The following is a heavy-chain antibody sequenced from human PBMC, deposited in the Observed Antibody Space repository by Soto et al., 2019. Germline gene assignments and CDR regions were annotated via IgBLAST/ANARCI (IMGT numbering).Heavy chain of an antibody. J-gene: IGHJ6*02. V-gene: IGHV1-69*13. CDR2: IIPIFGTA. CDR1: GGTFSSYA. Sequence: SVKVSCKASGGTFSSYAISWVRQAPGQGLEWMGGIIPIFGTANYAQKFQGRVTITADESTSTAYMELSSLRSEDTAVYYCASSPVVAARASIHFYYYYGMDVWGQGTTVTVSS. D-gene: IGHD2-15*01. CDR3: ASSPVVAARASIHFYYYYGMDV.